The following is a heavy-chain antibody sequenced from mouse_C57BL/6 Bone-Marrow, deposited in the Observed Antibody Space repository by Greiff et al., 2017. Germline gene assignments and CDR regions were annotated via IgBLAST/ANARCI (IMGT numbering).Heavy chain of an antibody. CDR1: GFTFSDAW. Sequence: EVKVEESGGGLVQPGGSMKLSCAASGFTFSDAWMDWVRQSPEKGLELVAEIRNKANNHATYYAESVKGRFTISSDDSKSSVYLQMDSLRAEDTGIYYCTFYGRVWGQGTTLTVSS. CDR3: TFYGRV. D-gene: IGHD1-1*02. V-gene: IGHV6-6*01. CDR2: IRNKANNHAT. J-gene: IGHJ2*01.